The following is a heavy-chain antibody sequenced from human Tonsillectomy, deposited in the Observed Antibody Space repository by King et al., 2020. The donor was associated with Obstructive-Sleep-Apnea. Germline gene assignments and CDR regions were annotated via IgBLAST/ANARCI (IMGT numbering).Heavy chain of an antibody. J-gene: IGHJ4*02. D-gene: IGHD6-19*01. V-gene: IGHV4-39*07. CDR1: VGSISSSNYY. CDR3: ARDVAD. CDR2: IYYSGST. Sequence: QLQESGPGLVKPSETLSLTCTVSVGSISSSNYYWGWIRQPPGKGLEWIGSIYYSGSTYYNSSLKSRVTISVDTSKNQFSLKLTSVTAADTAVYYCARDVADWGQGTLVTVSS.